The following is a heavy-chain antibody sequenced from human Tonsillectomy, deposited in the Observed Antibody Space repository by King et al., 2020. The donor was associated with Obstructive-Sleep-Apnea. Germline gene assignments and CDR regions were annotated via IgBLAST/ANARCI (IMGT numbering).Heavy chain of an antibody. CDR1: GFIFSSYS. D-gene: IGHD1-26*01. V-gene: IGHV3-21*01. CDR3: ARALASYAWELLPFDY. CDR2: ISSSSSYI. J-gene: IGHJ4*03. Sequence: VQLVESGGGLVKPGGSLRLSCAASGFIFSSYSMNWVRQAPGKGLEWVSSISSSSSYIYYADSVKGRFTISRDNAKNSLYLQMNGLRAEDTAVYYCARALASYAWELLPFDYWGQGTLVTVSS.